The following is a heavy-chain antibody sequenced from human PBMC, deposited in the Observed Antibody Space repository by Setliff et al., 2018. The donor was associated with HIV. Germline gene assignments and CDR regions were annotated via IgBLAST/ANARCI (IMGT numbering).Heavy chain of an antibody. CDR1: GYSISIGYY. CDR3: ARQPLYNDYDWRSYYFDY. Sequence: LSLTCAVSGYSISIGYYWGWIRQPPGKGLEWIGNIYHSGSTYYNPSLKSRVTISVDTSKNRFSLKLSSVTAADTAVYYCARQPLYNDYDWRSYYFDYWGQGSLVTVSS. D-gene: IGHD5-12*01. V-gene: IGHV4-38-2*01. J-gene: IGHJ4*02. CDR2: IYHSGST.